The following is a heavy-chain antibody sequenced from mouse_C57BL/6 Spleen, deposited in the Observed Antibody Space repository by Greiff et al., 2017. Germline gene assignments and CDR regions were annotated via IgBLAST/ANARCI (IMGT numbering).Heavy chain of an antibody. CDR3: ARGGTYYSNWYFDV. J-gene: IGHJ1*03. CDR1: GYTFTDYY. CDR2: INPNNGGT. D-gene: IGHD2-5*01. V-gene: IGHV1-26*01. Sequence: EVKLQQSGPELVKPGASVKISCKASGYTFTDYYMNWVKQSHGKSLEWIGDINPNNGGTSYNQKFKGKATLTVDKSSSTAYMELRSLTSEDSVVYYCARGGTYYSNWYFDVWGTGTTVTVSS.